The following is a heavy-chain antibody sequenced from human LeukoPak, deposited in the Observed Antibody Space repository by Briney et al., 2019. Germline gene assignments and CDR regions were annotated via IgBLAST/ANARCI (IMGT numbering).Heavy chain of an antibody. Sequence: GGSLRLSCAASGFTFRSYGMHWVRQAPGKGLEWVAVISYDGSNKYYADSVKGRFTISRDNSKNTLYLQMNSLRAEDTAVYYCARSHITMVRGVINYYFDYWGQGTLVTVSS. CDR2: ISYDGSNK. CDR1: GFTFRSYG. CDR3: ARSHITMVRGVINYYFDY. D-gene: IGHD3-10*01. V-gene: IGHV3-30*19. J-gene: IGHJ4*02.